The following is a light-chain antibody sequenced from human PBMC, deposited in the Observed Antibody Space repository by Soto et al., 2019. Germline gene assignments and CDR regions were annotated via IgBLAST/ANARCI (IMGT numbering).Light chain of an antibody. CDR1: QSVSYN. CDR2: DAS. Sequence: ETVMTQSPATLSVSPGDRATLSCSASQSVSYNLAWYQQKPGQAPRLLIYDASTRATGIPARFSGSASGTEFTLTISSLLSEDFAVYYCQQYNTWPLTFGGGTKVDMK. J-gene: IGKJ4*01. CDR3: QQYNTWPLT. V-gene: IGKV3D-15*01.